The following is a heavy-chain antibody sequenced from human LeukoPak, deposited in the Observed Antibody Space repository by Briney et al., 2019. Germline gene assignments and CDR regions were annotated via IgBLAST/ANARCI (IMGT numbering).Heavy chain of an antibody. Sequence: SVKVSCKASGGTFSSYAISWVRQAPGQGLEWMGGIIPIFGTANYAQKFQGRVTITAHKSTSTAYMELSSLRSEDTAVYYCARRRISSGWYPFFDYWGQGTLVTVSS. CDR2: IIPIFGTA. J-gene: IGHJ4*02. D-gene: IGHD6-19*01. CDR3: ARRRISSGWYPFFDY. CDR1: GGTFSSYA. V-gene: IGHV1-69*06.